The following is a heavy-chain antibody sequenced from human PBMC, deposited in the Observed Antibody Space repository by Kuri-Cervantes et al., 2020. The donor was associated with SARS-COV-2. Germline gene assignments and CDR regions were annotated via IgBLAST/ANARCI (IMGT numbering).Heavy chain of an antibody. CDR2: ISRTGTSL. CDR1: GFTFSDYY. J-gene: IGHJ3*02. V-gene: IGHV3-11*01. Sequence: GESLKISCAASGFTFSDYYMNWIRQAPGKGLEWVSYISRTGTSLYYADSVKGRFTISRDNAKNSLYLQMNSLRAEDTALYYCAKDIKDYYDSSGYYSVAFDIWGQGTMVTVSS. CDR3: AKDIKDYYDSSGYYSVAFDI. D-gene: IGHD3-22*01.